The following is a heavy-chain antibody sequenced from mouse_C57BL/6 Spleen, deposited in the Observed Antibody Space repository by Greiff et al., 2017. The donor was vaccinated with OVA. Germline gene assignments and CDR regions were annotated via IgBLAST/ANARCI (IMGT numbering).Heavy chain of an antibody. V-gene: IGHV3-6*01. J-gene: IGHJ4*01. CDR1: GYSITSGYY. Sequence: EVKLQESGPGLVKPSQSLSLTCSVTGYSITSGYYWNWIRQFPGNKLEWMGYISYDGSNNYNPSLKNRISITRDTSKNQFFLKLNSVTTEDTATYYCASSYSNYVGYYYAMDYWGQGTSVTVSS. CDR2: ISYDGSN. CDR3: ASSYSNYVGYYYAMDY. D-gene: IGHD2-5*01.